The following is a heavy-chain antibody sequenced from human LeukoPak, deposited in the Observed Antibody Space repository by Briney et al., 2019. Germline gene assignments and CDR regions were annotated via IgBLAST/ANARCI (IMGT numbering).Heavy chain of an antibody. D-gene: IGHD6-6*01. CDR1: GYTFTTYY. J-gene: IGHJ4*02. CDR2: INPSGGST. CDR3: ARIYSSSSGGAIDY. V-gene: IGHV1-46*01. Sequence: ASVTVSCKACGYTFTTYYMHWVRQAPGQGREGMGIINPSGGSTSYAQKFQGRVTMTRDMSTSTVYMELSSLKSEDTAVYYCARIYSSSSGGAIDYWGQGTLVTVSS.